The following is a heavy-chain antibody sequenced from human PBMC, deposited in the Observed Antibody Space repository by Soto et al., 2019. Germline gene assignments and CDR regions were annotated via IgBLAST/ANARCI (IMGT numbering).Heavy chain of an antibody. CDR2: INSDGSRI. CDR1: GFTFSSQW. Sequence: GGSLRLSCAASGFTFSSQWMYWVRQSPGKGPVWVSYINSDGSRIAYADSVKGRFTISRDNAKNTLYLQMNSLRVEDTAVYYCVRYIRWGRGTLVTVSS. V-gene: IGHV3-74*03. J-gene: IGHJ4*02. CDR3: VRYIR.